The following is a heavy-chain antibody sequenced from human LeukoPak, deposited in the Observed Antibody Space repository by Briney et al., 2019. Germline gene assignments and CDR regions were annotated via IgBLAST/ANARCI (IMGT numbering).Heavy chain of an antibody. J-gene: IGHJ4*02. D-gene: IGHD3-9*01. CDR1: GFSLSTSGVG. V-gene: IGHV2-5*01. Sequence: SGPTLVKPTQTLTLTCTFSGFSLSTSGVGVGWIRQPPGKALVWLALIYWNDDKRYNPSLKSRLTITKDTSKNQVVLTMTNMDPVDTATYYCAHTDYDILTGTHFDYRGQGTLVTVSS. CDR2: IYWNDDK. CDR3: AHTDYDILTGTHFDY.